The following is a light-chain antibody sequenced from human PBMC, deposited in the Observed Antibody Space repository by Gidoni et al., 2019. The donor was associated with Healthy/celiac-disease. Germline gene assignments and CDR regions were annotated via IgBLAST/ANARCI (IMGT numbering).Light chain of an antibody. J-gene: IGKJ4*01. CDR1: QSVSSSY. CDR3: QQYGSSPKLT. Sequence: EIVLTQSPGTLSLSPGERATLSCRASQSVSSSYLTWYQQKPGQPPRLLIYGASSTATGIPDRFSGSGSGTDFTLTISRLEPEVFAVYYCQQYGSSPKLTFGGGTKVEIK. CDR2: GAS. V-gene: IGKV3-20*01.